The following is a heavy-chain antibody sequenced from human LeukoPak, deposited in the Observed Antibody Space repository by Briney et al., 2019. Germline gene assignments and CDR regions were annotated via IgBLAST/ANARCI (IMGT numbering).Heavy chain of an antibody. CDR1: GYTFTSYA. V-gene: IGHV1-3*01. D-gene: IGHD4-17*01. CDR3: ARADDYEDPPVLFDY. Sequence: ASVKVSCKASGYTFTSYAMHWVRQAPGQRLEWMGWINAGNGSTKYSQKFQGRVTITRDTSASTAYMELSSLRSEDTAVYYCARADDYEDPPVLFDYWGQGTLVTVSS. CDR2: INAGNGST. J-gene: IGHJ4*02.